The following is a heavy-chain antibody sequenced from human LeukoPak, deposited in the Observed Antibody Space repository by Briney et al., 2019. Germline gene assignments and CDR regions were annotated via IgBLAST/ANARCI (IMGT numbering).Heavy chain of an antibody. Sequence: GGSLRLSCAASGFTFSSYAMHWVRQAPGKGLEWVAVISYDGSNKYYADSVKGRFTISRDNSKNTLYLQMNSLRAEDTAVYYCVEGGAARFDYWGQGTLVAVSS. CDR2: ISYDGSNK. J-gene: IGHJ4*02. D-gene: IGHD5-18*01. CDR3: VEGGAARFDY. CDR1: GFTFSSYA. V-gene: IGHV3-30*04.